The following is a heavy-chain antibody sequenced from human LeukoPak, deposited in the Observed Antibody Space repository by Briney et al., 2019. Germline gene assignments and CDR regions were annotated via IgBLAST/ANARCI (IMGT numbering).Heavy chain of an antibody. Sequence: AGGSLRLSCAASAFTFSSYAMHWVRQAPGKGLEWVAVIAYDGANKNYAESVKGRFTISRDNSKNTLYSQINSLRAEDTAMYYCARELEAFDIWGQGTMVTVSS. CDR2: IAYDGANK. V-gene: IGHV3-30*01. D-gene: IGHD1-1*01. J-gene: IGHJ3*02. CDR3: ARELEAFDI. CDR1: AFTFSSYA.